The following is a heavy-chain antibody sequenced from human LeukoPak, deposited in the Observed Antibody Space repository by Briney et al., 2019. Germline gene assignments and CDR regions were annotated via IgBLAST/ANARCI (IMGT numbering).Heavy chain of an antibody. J-gene: IGHJ4*02. Sequence: PSETLSLTCTVSGYSISSGYYWGWIRQPPGKGLEWVGSIYHSGSTYYNPSLKSRVTISVDTSKNQFSLKLSSVTAADTAVYYCAREGAGYSSGWVAFDYWGQGTLVTVSS. CDR3: AREGAGYSSGWVAFDY. CDR1: GYSISSGYY. D-gene: IGHD6-19*01. CDR2: IYHSGST. V-gene: IGHV4-38-2*02.